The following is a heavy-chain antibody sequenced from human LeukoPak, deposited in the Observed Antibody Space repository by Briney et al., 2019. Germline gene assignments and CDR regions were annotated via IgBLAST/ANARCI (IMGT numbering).Heavy chain of an antibody. D-gene: IGHD3-10*01. V-gene: IGHV3-30*02. CDR3: AKRGLYGSGTYYSLYHKYMDV. J-gene: IGHJ6*03. CDR2: IRYDGSNK. Sequence: AGGSLGLSCAASGFTFRSYGMHWVRQGPGKGLEWVAFIRYDGSNKYYADSVKGRFNISRDNSKNTLYLQMNSLRAEDTAVYYCAKRGLYGSGTYYSLYHKYMDVWGKGTTVTISS. CDR1: GFTFRSYG.